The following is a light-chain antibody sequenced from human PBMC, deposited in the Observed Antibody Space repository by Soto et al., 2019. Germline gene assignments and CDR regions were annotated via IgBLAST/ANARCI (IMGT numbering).Light chain of an antibody. CDR1: QSVSSSY. Sequence: EIVLTQSPGTLSLSPGERSTLSCMAIQSVSSSYLAWYQQKPGQAPRLLIYGASSRATGIPDRLSGSGSGTDFTLTISRLEPEDFAVYYCQQYGSSPTFGQGTRLEIK. CDR2: GAS. V-gene: IGKV3-20*01. CDR3: QQYGSSPT. J-gene: IGKJ5*01.